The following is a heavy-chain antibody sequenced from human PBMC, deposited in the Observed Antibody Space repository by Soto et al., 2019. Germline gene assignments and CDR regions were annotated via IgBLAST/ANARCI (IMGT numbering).Heavy chain of an antibody. D-gene: IGHD2-2*01. J-gene: IGHJ5*02. CDR1: GFTFSSYT. V-gene: IGHV3-48*01. Sequence: EVQLVESGGGLVQPGGSLRLSCAASGFTFSSYTMNWVRQAPGKGLEWVSYISGSSNTIYYADSVKGRFTISRDKAKNSLYLQMNSLRAEDTAVYYCAREVGGYCSTTSCYAFGWFDPWGQGDLVTVSS. CDR3: AREVGGYCSTTSCYAFGWFDP. CDR2: ISGSSNTI.